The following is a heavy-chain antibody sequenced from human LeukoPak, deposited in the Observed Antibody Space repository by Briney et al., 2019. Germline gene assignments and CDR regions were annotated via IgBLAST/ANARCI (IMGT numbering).Heavy chain of an antibody. D-gene: IGHD3-9*01. CDR3: AKGNYDILTGYLYYFDY. CDR1: GFTFSSYG. J-gene: IGHJ4*02. V-gene: IGHV3-23*01. CDR2: ISGSGTST. Sequence: PGGSLRLSCAASGFTFSSYGMSWVRQAPGKGLEWVSAISGSGTSTYYADSVKGRFTISSDDSKNTLYLQMNSLRAEDTAVYYCAKGNYDILTGYLYYFDYWGQGTLVTVSS.